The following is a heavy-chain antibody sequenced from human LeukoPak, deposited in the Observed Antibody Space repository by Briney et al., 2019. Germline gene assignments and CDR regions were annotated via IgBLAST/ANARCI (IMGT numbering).Heavy chain of an antibody. CDR2: IIPIFGTA. D-gene: IGHD2-15*01. CDR3: AMGVVVAATIDY. V-gene: IGHV1-69*05. Sequence: SSVTVSCKASGGTFSSYAIGWVRQAPGQGLEWMGRIIPIFGTANYAQKFQGRVTITTDESTSTAYMELSSLRSEDTAVYYCAMGVVVAATIDYWGQGTLVTVSS. J-gene: IGHJ4*02. CDR1: GGTFSSYA.